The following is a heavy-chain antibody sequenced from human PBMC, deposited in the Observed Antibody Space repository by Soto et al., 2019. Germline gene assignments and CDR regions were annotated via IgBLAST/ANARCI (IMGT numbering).Heavy chain of an antibody. V-gene: IGHV3-23*01. CDR1: GFTFSSYA. D-gene: IGHD3-22*01. J-gene: IGHJ4*02. CDR2: ISGSGGST. Sequence: EVQLLESGGGLVQPGGSLRLSCAASGFTFSSYAMSWVRQAPVKGLEWVSAISGSGGSTYYADSVKGRFTISRDNSKNTLYLQINSLSAEDTAVYYCAKPFTVVPPLDYWGQGTLVTLSS. CDR3: AKPFTVVPPLDY.